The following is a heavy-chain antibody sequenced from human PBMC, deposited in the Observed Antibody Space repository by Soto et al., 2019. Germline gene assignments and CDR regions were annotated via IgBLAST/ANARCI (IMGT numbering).Heavy chain of an antibody. CDR1: GFPLATYW. V-gene: IGHV3-7*04. CDR3: ARVAYRWNGKDY. Sequence: EVQLVESGGGLVQRGGSLRLSCAACGFPLATYWMTWVRQAPGKGLEWVANIKPDGSEKTYLDSVKGRFTISRDDAENSLLLQMNSLRAEDTGVYYCARVAYRWNGKDYWGRGTLVTVSS. D-gene: IGHD1-1*01. J-gene: IGHJ4*02. CDR2: IKPDGSEK.